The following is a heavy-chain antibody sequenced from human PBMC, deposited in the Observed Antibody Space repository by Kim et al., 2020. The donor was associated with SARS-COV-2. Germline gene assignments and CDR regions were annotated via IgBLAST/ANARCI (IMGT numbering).Heavy chain of an antibody. CDR2: IYYSGST. Sequence: SETLSLTCTVSGGSISSGGYYWSWIRQHPGKGLEWIGYIYYSGSTYYNPSLKSRVTISVDTSKNQFSLKLSSVTAADTAVYYCASSVVTAPYFDYWGQGTLVTVSS. J-gene: IGHJ4*02. CDR1: GGSISSGGYY. CDR3: ASSVVTAPYFDY. D-gene: IGHD2-21*02. V-gene: IGHV4-31*03.